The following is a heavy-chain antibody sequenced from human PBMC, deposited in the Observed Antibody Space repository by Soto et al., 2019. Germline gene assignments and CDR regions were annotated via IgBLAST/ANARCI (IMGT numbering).Heavy chain of an antibody. J-gene: IGHJ4*02. V-gene: IGHV4-59*01. CDR3: ARSLRVRGVIDLDY. D-gene: IGHD3-10*01. Sequence: SETMSVTCTVAGGSISSYYWSWIRQTPGKGLEWIGYIYYSGSTNYNPSLKSRVTISVDTSKNQFSLKLSSVTAADTAVYYCARSLRVRGVIDLDYWGQGTLVTVS. CDR1: GGSISSYY. CDR2: IYYSGST.